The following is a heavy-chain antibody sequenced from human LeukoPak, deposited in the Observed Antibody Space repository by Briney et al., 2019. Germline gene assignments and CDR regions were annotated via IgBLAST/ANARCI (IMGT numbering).Heavy chain of an antibody. Sequence: GGSLRLSCSASGFPFSSYAMHWVRQAPGKGLEWVAVISYDGSNKYYADSVKGRFTISRDNSKNTLYLQMNSLRAEDTAVYYCAKDSMFDYWGQGTLVTVSS. CDR2: ISYDGSNK. CDR3: AKDSMFDY. J-gene: IGHJ4*02. D-gene: IGHD2/OR15-2a*01. V-gene: IGHV3-30*04. CDR1: GFPFSSYA.